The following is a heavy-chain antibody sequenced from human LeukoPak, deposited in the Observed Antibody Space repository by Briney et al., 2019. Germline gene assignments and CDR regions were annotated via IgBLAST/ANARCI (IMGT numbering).Heavy chain of an antibody. CDR3: ARVFRGGYCTNGVCYTKSGQQLRGRGYFDY. D-gene: IGHD2-8*01. CDR2: TYYTSKWNT. J-gene: IGHJ4*02. V-gene: IGHV6-1*01. CDR1: GDSVSTSGVA. Sequence: SQTLSLSCAISGDSVSTSGVAWNWVRQSPSRGLEWLGSTYYTSKWNTDYAVSVKSRIVVNPDTSKNQFSLPLNSVTSEDTAVYYCARVFRGGYCTNGVCYTKSGQQLRGRGYFDYWGQGTLVTVSS.